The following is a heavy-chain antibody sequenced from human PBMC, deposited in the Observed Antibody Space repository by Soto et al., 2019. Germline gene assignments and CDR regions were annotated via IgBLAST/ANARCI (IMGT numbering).Heavy chain of an antibody. Sequence: PSETLSLTCTVSGGSISRYYWSWIPQPPGKGLEWIGEINHSGSTNYNPSLKSRVTISVDTSKNQLSLNLSSVTAADTAVYYCAGKPNALYYFYYWGQGALVTVSS. V-gene: IGHV4-34*09. CDR1: GGSISRYY. D-gene: IGHD2-8*01. CDR3: AGKPNALYYFYY. CDR2: INHSGST. J-gene: IGHJ4*02.